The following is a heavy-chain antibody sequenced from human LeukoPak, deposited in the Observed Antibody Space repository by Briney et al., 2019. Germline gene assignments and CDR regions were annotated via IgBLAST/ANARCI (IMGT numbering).Heavy chain of an antibody. CDR2: IKQDGSEK. CDR3: ARDENMRNFDY. J-gene: IGHJ4*02. V-gene: IGHV3-7*01. D-gene: IGHD2/OR15-2a*01. Sequence: GGSLRLSCAACGFTFSSYWMSWVRQAPGKGLEWVANIKQDGSEKYYVDSVKGRFTISRDNAKNSLYLQMNSLRAEDTAVYYCARDENMRNFDYWGQGTLVTVSS. CDR1: GFTFSSYW.